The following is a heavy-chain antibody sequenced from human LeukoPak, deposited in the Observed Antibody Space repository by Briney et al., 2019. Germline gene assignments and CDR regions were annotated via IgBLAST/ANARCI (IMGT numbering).Heavy chain of an antibody. D-gene: IGHD6-19*01. V-gene: IGHV3-11*03. Sequence: EAGGSLRLSCAASGFTFSDYYMSWIRQAPGKGLEWISYISSSRSYINYADSVKGRFTISRDNAKNSVYLQMNSLRADDSAVYYCARVAGLAVISIEVYFDYWGQGTLVTVSS. CDR1: GFTFSDYY. J-gene: IGHJ4*02. CDR2: ISSSRSYI. CDR3: ARVAGLAVISIEVYFDY.